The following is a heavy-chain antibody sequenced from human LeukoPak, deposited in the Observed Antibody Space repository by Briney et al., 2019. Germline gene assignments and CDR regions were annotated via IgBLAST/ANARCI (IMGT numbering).Heavy chain of an antibody. CDR1: GFTFGDYA. CDR3: TGDPADLAVGECYFDY. D-gene: IGHD3-10*01. CDR2: IRSKAYGGTT. Sequence: PGRSLRLSCTAAGFTFGDYAMSWVRQAPGRGLEWVGFIRSKAYGGTTEYAAAVKGRFTISRDDSKSIAYLQMNSLKTEDTAVYHCTGDPADLAVGECYFDYWGQGTLVTVSS. V-gene: IGHV3-49*04. J-gene: IGHJ4*02.